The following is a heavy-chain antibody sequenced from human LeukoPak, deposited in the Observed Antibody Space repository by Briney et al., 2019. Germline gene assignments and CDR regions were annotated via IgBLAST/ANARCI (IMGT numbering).Heavy chain of an antibody. Sequence: SQTLSLTCTVSGGSISSGSYYWSWIRQPAGKGLEWIRRIYTSGSTNYNPSLKSRVTISVDTSKNQFSLKLSSVTAADTAVYYCARTVLRYFDWFRNWGHMDVWGKGTTVTVSS. V-gene: IGHV4-61*02. CDR1: GGSISSGSYY. CDR3: ARTVLRYFDWFRNWGHMDV. D-gene: IGHD3-9*01. CDR2: IYTSGST. J-gene: IGHJ6*03.